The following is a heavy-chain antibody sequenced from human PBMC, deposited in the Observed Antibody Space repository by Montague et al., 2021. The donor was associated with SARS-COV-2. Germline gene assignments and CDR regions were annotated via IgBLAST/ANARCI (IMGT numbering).Heavy chain of an antibody. CDR1: GFTFSSYD. J-gene: IGHJ4*02. CDR2: IGTAGDT. V-gene: IGHV3-13*04. CDR3: ASWVGTTMVQGVIKGFSDY. Sequence: SLRLSCAASGFTFSSYDMHWVRQATGKGLEWVSAIGTAGDTYYPGSVKGRFTISRDNAKNTLYLQMNSLRAEDTAVYYCASWVGTTMVQGVIKGFSDYWGQGTLVTVSS. D-gene: IGHD3-10*01.